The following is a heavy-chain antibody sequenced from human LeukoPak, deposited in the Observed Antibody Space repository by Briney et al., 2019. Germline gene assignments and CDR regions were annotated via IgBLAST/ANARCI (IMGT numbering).Heavy chain of an antibody. CDR1: GFTFSSYS. Sequence: GGSLRLSCAASGFTFSSYSMNWVRQAPGKGLEWVSSISSSSSYIYYADSVKGRFTISRDNAKNSLYLQMNSLRAEDTAVYYCASNAAVVVPAAMGYYYGMDVWGKGTTVTVSS. D-gene: IGHD2-2*01. J-gene: IGHJ6*04. CDR2: ISSSSSYI. CDR3: ASNAAVVVPAAMGYYYGMDV. V-gene: IGHV3-21*01.